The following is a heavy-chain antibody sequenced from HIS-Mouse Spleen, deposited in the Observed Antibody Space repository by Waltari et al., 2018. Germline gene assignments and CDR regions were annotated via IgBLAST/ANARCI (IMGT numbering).Heavy chain of an antibody. Sequence: QVQLQQWGAGLLKPSETLSLTCAVYGGSFSGYYWSWIRQPPGQGLEWIGEINHSGSTNYNPSLKRRVTRSVDTSKNQFSLKLSSVTAADTAVYYCARVRTGDPSYWYFDLWGRGTLVTVSS. CDR1: GGSFSGYY. J-gene: IGHJ2*01. CDR3: ARVRTGDPSYWYFDL. CDR2: INHSGST. V-gene: IGHV4-34*01. D-gene: IGHD7-27*01.